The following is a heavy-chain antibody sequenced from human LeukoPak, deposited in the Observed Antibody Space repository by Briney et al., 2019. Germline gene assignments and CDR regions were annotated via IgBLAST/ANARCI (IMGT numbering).Heavy chain of an antibody. V-gene: IGHV3-30-3*01. Sequence: GRSLRLSCAAPGFTFSSYAMHWVRQAPGKGLEWVAVISYDGSNKYYADSVKGRFTISRDNSKNTLYLQMNSLRAEDTAVYYCAKDLVVVPAATDYWGQGTLVTVSS. CDR1: GFTFSSYA. CDR2: ISYDGSNK. CDR3: AKDLVVVPAATDY. D-gene: IGHD2-2*01. J-gene: IGHJ4*02.